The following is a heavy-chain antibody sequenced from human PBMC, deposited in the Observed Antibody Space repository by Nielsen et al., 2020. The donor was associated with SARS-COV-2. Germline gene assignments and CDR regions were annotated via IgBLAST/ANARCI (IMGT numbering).Heavy chain of an antibody. CDR3: ARTTYYYDSSGLASFDY. J-gene: IGHJ4*02. Sequence: ASVKVFCKASGYTFTSYGISWVRQAPGQGLEWMGWISAYNGNTNYAQKLQGRVTMTTDTSTSTAYMELRSLRSDDTAVYYCARTTYYYDSSGLASFDYWGQGTLVTVSS. V-gene: IGHV1-18*01. D-gene: IGHD3-22*01. CDR1: GYTFTSYG. CDR2: ISAYNGNT.